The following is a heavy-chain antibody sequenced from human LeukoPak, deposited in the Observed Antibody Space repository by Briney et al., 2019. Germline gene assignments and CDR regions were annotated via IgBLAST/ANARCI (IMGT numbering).Heavy chain of an antibody. V-gene: IGHV4-61*02. CDR1: GGSISSGSYY. CDR3: ARTPYYYYYMDV. J-gene: IGHJ6*03. Sequence: SQTLSLTCTVSGGSISSGSYYWSWIRQPAGKGLEWIGRIYTSGSTNYNPSLKSRVTISVDASKNQFSLKLSSVTAADTAVYYCARTPYYYYYMDVWGKGTTVTVSS. CDR2: IYTSGST.